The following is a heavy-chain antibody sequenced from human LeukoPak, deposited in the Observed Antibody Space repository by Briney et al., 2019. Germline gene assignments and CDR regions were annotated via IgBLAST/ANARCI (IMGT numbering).Heavy chain of an antibody. CDR1: GGSISSYY. CDR3: ARDSGDTDSRNFFDY. V-gene: IGHV4-59*01. CDR2: IYYSGST. J-gene: IGHJ4*02. Sequence: PSETLSLTCTVSGGSISSYYWSWIRQPPGKGLEWIGYIYYSGSTNYNPSLKSRVTISVDTSKNQFSLKLSSVTAADTAVYYCARDSGDTDSRNFFDYWGQGTLVTVSS. D-gene: IGHD3-10*01.